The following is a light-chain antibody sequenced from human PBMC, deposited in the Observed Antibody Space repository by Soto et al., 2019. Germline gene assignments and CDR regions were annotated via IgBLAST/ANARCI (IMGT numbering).Light chain of an antibody. CDR2: DAS. J-gene: IGKJ3*01. CDR1: QDISNY. V-gene: IGKV1-33*01. Sequence: DIQMTQSPSSLSASVGDRVTITCQASQDISNYLNWYQQKPGKAPKLLIYDASNLETAVPSRFSGSGSGTEFTFTISRLQPEDIATYYCHQYDNLPFTFGPGTKVDIK. CDR3: HQYDNLPFT.